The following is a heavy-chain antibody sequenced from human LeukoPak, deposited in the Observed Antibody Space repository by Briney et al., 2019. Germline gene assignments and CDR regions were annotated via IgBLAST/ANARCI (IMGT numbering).Heavy chain of an antibody. V-gene: IGHV3-21*01. CDR1: GFTFSSYS. J-gene: IGHJ4*02. Sequence: KSGGSLRLSCAASGFTFSSYSMNWVRQAPGKGLEWVSSISSSSSYIYYADSVKGRFTISRDNAKNSLYLQMNSLRAEDTAVYYCAKERSSGWYVKNWGQGTLVTVSS. CDR2: ISSSSSYI. D-gene: IGHD6-19*01. CDR3: AKERSSGWYVKN.